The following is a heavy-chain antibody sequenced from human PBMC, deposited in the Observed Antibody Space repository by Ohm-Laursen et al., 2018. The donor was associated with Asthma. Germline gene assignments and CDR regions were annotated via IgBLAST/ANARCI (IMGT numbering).Heavy chain of an antibody. CDR2: IYYSGST. CDR3: ARGFYYYDSSGYYP. J-gene: IGHJ5*02. V-gene: IGHV4-61*08. Sequence: SETLSLTCTVSGGSITSGGYYWSWIRQHPGKGLEWIGYIYYSGSTNYNPSLKSRVTISVDTSKNQLSLKLSSVTAADTAVYYCARGFYYYDSSGYYPWGQRTLVTVSS. D-gene: IGHD3-22*01. CDR1: GGSITSGGYY.